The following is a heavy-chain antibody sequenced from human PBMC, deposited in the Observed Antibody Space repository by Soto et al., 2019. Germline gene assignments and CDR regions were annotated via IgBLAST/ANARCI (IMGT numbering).Heavy chain of an antibody. CDR2: ISYDGSNK. D-gene: IGHD3-16*02. V-gene: IGHV3-30*18. Sequence: QVQLVESGGGVVQPGRSLRLSCAASGFTFSSYGMHWVRQAPGKGLEWVAVISYDGSNKYYADSVKGRFTISRDNSKNTLYLHMNSLRAEDTAVYYCAKDLKGYGYIWGSCRYTGNYWGQGTLVTVSS. CDR1: GFTFSSYG. CDR3: AKDLKGYGYIWGSCRYTGNY. J-gene: IGHJ4*02.